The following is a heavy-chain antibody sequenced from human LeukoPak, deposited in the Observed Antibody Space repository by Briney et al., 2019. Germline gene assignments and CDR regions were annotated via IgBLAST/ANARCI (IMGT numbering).Heavy chain of an antibody. CDR2: ISAHNGDT. CDR1: GYTFTTYG. CDR3: ARDGGLYYVSGTFVGV. V-gene: IGHV1-18*01. Sequence: ASVKVSCKASGYTFTTYGISWVRQAPGQGLEWMGWISAHNGDTEYTQKLQGRVTMRTDTATSTAYMELRSLTSDDTAVYYCARDGGLYYVSGTFVGVWGQGTLVTLS. D-gene: IGHD3-10*01. J-gene: IGHJ4*02.